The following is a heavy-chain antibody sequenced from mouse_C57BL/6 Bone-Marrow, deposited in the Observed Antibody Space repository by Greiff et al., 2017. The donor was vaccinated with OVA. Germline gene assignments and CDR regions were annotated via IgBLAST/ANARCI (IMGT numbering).Heavy chain of an antibody. V-gene: IGHV5-9-1*02. CDR3: TRGSTMITSCYFDV. CDR2: ISSGGDYI. J-gene: IGHJ1*03. CDR1: GFTFSSYA. D-gene: IGHD2-4*01. Sequence: EVHLVESGEGLVKPGGSLKLSCAASGFTFSSYAMSWVRQTPEKRLEWVAYISSGGDYIYYADTVKGRFTISRDNAWNPLYLQMSSLKSEDTAMYYCTRGSTMITSCYFDVWGTGTTVTVSS.